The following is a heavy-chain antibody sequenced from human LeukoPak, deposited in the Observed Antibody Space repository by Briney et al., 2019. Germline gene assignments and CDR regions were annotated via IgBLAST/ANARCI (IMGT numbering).Heavy chain of an antibody. Sequence: GGSLTLSCAASGFTFSTYAMSWVRQAPGKGLEWVSTISDNGGSTYYTDSVKGRFTISRDNSKNTLYLQMNSLRVDDTAVYYCAKPPPDSSSWLFDYWGQGTLVTVSS. J-gene: IGHJ4*02. D-gene: IGHD6-13*01. CDR1: GFTFSTYA. CDR2: ISDNGGST. V-gene: IGHV3-23*01. CDR3: AKPPPDSSSWLFDY.